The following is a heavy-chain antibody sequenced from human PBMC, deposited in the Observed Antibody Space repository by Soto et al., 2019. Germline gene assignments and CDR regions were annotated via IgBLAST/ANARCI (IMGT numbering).Heavy chain of an antibody. Sequence: QVQLVQSGAELKKPGSSVKVSCKASGDTFSGYPINWVRQAPGEGLEWMGRIIPVFGTTNDAQRFEDRVTFTADESTNTAYMELRGLLSEYTAVYYGARDGGFGELKYWGPGTLVTVSS. D-gene: IGHD3-10*01. V-gene: IGHV1-69*18. CDR1: GDTFSGYP. CDR2: IIPVFGTT. J-gene: IGHJ4*02. CDR3: ARDGGFGELKY.